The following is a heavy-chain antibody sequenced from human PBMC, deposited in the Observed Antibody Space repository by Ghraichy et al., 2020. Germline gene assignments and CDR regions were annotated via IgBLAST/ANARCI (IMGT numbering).Heavy chain of an antibody. CDR2: INPNSGGT. J-gene: IGHJ4*02. CDR1: GYTFTGYY. CDR3: ATSHYRMYYFDY. D-gene: IGHD1-26*01. Sequence: ASVKVSCKASGYTFTGYYMHWVRQAPGQGLEWMGWINPNSGGTNYVQKFQGWVTMTRDTSISTAYMELSRLRSDDTAVYYCATSHYRMYYFDYWGQGTLVTVSS. V-gene: IGHV1-2*04.